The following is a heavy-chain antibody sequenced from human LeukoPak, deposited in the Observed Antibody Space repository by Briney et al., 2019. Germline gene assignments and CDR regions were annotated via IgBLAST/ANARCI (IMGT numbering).Heavy chain of an antibody. J-gene: IGHJ5*02. D-gene: IGHD5-18*01. CDR3: ARQRGYSYGNNWFDP. CDR2: IYYSGST. V-gene: IGHV4-39*01. Sequence: PSETLSFTCTVSGGSISSSSYYWGWIRQPPGKGLEWIGSIYYSGSTYYNPSLKSRVTISVDTSKNQFSLKLSSVTAADTAVYYCARQRGYSYGNNWFDPWGQGTLVTVSS. CDR1: GGSISSSSYY.